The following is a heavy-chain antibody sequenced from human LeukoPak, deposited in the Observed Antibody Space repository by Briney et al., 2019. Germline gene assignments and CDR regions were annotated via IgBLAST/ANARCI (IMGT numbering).Heavy chain of an antibody. CDR2: IYYSGST. CDR1: GDPINGGNYF. V-gene: IGHV4-61*10. Sequence: SETLSLTCSVSGDPINGGNYFWTWIRQPAGKGLEWIGYIYYSGSTNYSPSFRSRVTISVDTSKNQFYLKLDSVTAADTAMYYCVRDHYYNSSGYTFRHWGQGTLVTVSS. CDR3: VRDHYYNSSGYTFRH. D-gene: IGHD3-22*01. J-gene: IGHJ1*01.